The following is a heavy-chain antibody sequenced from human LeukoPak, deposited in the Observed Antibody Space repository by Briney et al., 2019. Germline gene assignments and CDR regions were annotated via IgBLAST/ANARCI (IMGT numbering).Heavy chain of an antibody. D-gene: IGHD5-12*01. Sequence: GESLKISCKGSGYSFSSYWIGWVRQMPGKGLERMGIIYPGDSDTRYNPSFQGPVTISADKSISTAYLQWSNLKASDTAMYYCARRVDPSDGMVATTAFDYWGQGTLVTVSS. CDR3: ARRVDPSDGMVATTAFDY. CDR2: IYPGDSDT. V-gene: IGHV5-51*01. CDR1: GYSFSSYW. J-gene: IGHJ4*02.